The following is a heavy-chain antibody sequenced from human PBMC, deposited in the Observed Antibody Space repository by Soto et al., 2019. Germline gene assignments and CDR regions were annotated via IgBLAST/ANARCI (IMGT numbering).Heavy chain of an antibody. Sequence: QVHLVQSGGEVKKTGASVTVSCKASGYRFASYAIGWVRQAPGQGLEWVGWISAYNGNTRYAQKLQGRVTVTTDTSTSTAYMELRSLKSDDTAVYYCARERVTLVRGPQNWFDPWGQGTLVTVSS. J-gene: IGHJ5*02. V-gene: IGHV1-18*01. CDR3: ARERVTLVRGPQNWFDP. D-gene: IGHD3-10*01. CDR1: GYRFASYA. CDR2: ISAYNGNT.